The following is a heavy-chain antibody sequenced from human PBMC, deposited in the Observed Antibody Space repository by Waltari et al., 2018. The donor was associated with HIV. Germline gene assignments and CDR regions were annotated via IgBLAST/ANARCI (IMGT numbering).Heavy chain of an antibody. CDR1: GFTFDDYA. Sequence: EVQLVESGGGLVQPGRSLRLSCAASGFTFDDYAMHWVRQAPGKGLGWVSGISWKSGSIGYADSVKGRFTISRDNAKNSLYLQMNRLRAEDTALYYCAKDILVGGGRDAFDIWGQGTMVTVSS. V-gene: IGHV3-9*01. J-gene: IGHJ3*02. CDR3: AKDILVGGGRDAFDI. D-gene: IGHD2-15*01. CDR2: ISWKSGSI.